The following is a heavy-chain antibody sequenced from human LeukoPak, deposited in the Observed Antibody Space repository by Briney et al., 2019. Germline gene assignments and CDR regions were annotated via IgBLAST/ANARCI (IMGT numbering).Heavy chain of an antibody. J-gene: IGHJ4*02. Sequence: GGSLRLSCAASGFTPNGYWMTWVRQAPGKGLEWVANINRDGSEKYYVDSVKGRFTISRDNAQNSLYLQMNRLRAEDTAVYYCARGGSGSSYYWVYWGQGTLVTVSS. D-gene: IGHD3-10*01. V-gene: IGHV3-7*01. CDR1: GFTPNGYW. CDR2: INRDGSEK. CDR3: ARGGSGSSYYWVY.